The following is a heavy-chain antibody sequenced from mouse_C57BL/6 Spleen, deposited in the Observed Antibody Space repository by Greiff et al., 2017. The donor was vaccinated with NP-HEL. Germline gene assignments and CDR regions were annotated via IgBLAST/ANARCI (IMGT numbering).Heavy chain of an antibody. J-gene: IGHJ2*01. CDR3: TRYYGSSYGYYFDY. D-gene: IGHD1-1*01. CDR2: IDPETGGT. Sequence: QVQLKQSGAELVRPGASVTLSCKASGYKFNDYEMHWVKQTPVHGLEWIGAIDPETGGTAYNQKFKGKAILTADKSSSTAYMELRSLTSEDSAVYYCTRYYGSSYGYYFDYWGQGTTLTVSS. V-gene: IGHV1-15*01. CDR1: GYKFNDYE.